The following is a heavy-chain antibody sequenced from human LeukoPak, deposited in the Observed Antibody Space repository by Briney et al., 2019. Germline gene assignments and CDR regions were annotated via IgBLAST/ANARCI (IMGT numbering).Heavy chain of an antibody. J-gene: IGHJ3*02. CDR3: ARGVKGLRGAFDI. CDR2: IYYSGST. CDR1: GGSISSGVYY. V-gene: IGHV4-31*03. D-gene: IGHD3-10*01. Sequence: PSETLSLTCTVSGGSISSGVYYWSWIRQHPGKGQEWIGYIYYSGSTYSNPSLKSRLTMSVDISKNQFSLKLSSVTAADTAVYYCARGVKGLRGAFDIWGQGTMVTVSS.